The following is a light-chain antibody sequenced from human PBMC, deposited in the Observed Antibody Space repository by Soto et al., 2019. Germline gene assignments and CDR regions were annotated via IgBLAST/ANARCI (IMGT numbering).Light chain of an antibody. V-gene: IGLV2-11*01. Sequence: QSALTQPRSVSGSPGQSVTIACPGTSSDVGGYHFVSWYQQHPGKATKVMIYDGSTRPSGVPDRFSGSKSENAAALTSGGLQAEDEADYYCCSHAGNYEVFGGGTKGTV. CDR1: SSDVGGYHF. CDR3: CSHAGNYEV. CDR2: DGS. J-gene: IGLJ2*01.